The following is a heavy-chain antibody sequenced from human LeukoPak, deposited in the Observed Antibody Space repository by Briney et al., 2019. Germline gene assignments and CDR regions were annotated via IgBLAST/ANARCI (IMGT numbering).Heavy chain of an antibody. Sequence: GGSLRLSCAASGFTFSSSAMSWVRQAPGKGLEWVSAISNNGGYTYYADSVQGRFTISRDNSKSTLCLQMNSLRVEDTAVYYCIKSAYYAGSGRYYDYWGQGTLVTVSS. J-gene: IGHJ4*02. CDR1: GFTFSSSA. CDR3: IKSAYYAGSGRYYDY. D-gene: IGHD3-22*01. CDR2: ISNNGGYT. V-gene: IGHV3-23*01.